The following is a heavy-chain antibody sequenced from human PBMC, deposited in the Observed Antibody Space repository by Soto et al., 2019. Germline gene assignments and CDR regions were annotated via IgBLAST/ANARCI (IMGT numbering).Heavy chain of an antibody. J-gene: IGHJ5*02. CDR3: AREGPRYYEGDWFDP. D-gene: IGHD3-3*01. CDR2: IIPILGIA. CDR1: GGTFSSYT. V-gene: IGHV1-69*04. Sequence: ASVKVSCKASGGTFSSYTISWVRQAPGQGLEWMGRIIPILGIANYAQKFQGRVTITADKSTSTAYMELSSLRSEDTAVYYCAREGPRYYEGDWFDPWGQGTLVTVSS.